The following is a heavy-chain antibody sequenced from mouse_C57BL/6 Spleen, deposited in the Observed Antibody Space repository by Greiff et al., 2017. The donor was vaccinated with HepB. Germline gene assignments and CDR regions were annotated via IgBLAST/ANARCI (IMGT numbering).Heavy chain of an antibody. J-gene: IGHJ4*01. CDR2: IYPRSGNT. CDR3: ARGGSNLYYYAMDY. V-gene: IGHV1-81*01. Sequence: LQESGAELARPGASVKLSCKASGYTFTSYGISWVKQRTGQGLEWIGEIYPRSGNTYYNEKFKGKATLTADKSSSTAYMELRSLTSEDSAVYFCARGGSNLYYYAMDYWGQGTSVTVSS. D-gene: IGHD2-5*01. CDR1: GYTFTSYG.